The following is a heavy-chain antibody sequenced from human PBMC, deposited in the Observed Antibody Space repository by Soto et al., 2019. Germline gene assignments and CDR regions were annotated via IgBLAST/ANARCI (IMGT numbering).Heavy chain of an antibody. CDR3: ARDNQVLLWFGGPDY. CDR2: IWYDGSNK. D-gene: IGHD3-10*01. CDR1: GFTFSSYG. V-gene: IGHV3-33*01. Sequence: GGSLRLSCAASGFTFSSYGMHWVRQAPGKGLEWVAVIWYDGSNKYYADSVKGRFTISRDNSKNTLYLQMNSLRAEDTAVYYCARDNQVLLWFGGPDYWGQGTLVTVSS. J-gene: IGHJ4*02.